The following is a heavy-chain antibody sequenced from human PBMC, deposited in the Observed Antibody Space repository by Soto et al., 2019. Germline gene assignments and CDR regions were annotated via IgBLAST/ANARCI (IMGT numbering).Heavy chain of an antibody. Sequence: TGGSLRLSCAASGFTFSSYGMHWVRQAPGKGLEWVAVIWYDGSNKYYADSVKGRFTISRDNSKNTLYLQMNSLRAEDTAVYYCARDLNYDSSAPPGTVDYWGQGTLVTVSS. CDR1: GFTFSSYG. CDR3: ARDLNYDSSAPPGTVDY. D-gene: IGHD3-22*01. CDR2: IWYDGSNK. J-gene: IGHJ4*02. V-gene: IGHV3-33*01.